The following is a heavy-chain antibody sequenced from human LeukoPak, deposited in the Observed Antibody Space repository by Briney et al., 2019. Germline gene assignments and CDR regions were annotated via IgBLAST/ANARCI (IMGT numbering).Heavy chain of an antibody. Sequence: GGSLRLSCAASGFTFSSYGMHWVRQAPGKGLEWVAFIRYDGSNKYYADSVKGRFTISRDNSKNTLYLQMNSLRAEDTAVYYCAKDRGAARPGNWFDPWGQGTLVTVSS. D-gene: IGHD6-6*01. CDR3: AKDRGAARPGNWFDP. J-gene: IGHJ5*02. V-gene: IGHV3-30*02. CDR1: GFTFSSYG. CDR2: IRYDGSNK.